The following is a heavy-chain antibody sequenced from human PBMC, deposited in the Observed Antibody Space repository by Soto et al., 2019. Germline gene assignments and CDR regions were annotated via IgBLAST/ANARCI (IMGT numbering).Heavy chain of an antibody. J-gene: IGHJ4*02. CDR1: GFIFKMYW. CDR3: TRGPRPVSTGTGAY. Sequence: GSLRLSCAASGFIFKMYWMHWVRQTPGKGLVWISRIYNDGSYTDYSDSVKGRFTISRDNVNDTLYLQMNNLRAEDSGLYYCTRGPRPVSTGTGAYWGQGTQVTVSS. CDR2: IYNDGSYT. V-gene: IGHV3-74*01. D-gene: IGHD3-10*01.